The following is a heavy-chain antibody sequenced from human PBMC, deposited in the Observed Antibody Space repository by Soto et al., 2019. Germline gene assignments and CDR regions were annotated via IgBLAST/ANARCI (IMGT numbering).Heavy chain of an antibody. D-gene: IGHD1-1*01. V-gene: IGHV4-59*01. Sequence: SETLSLTCTVSGGSISSYYWSWIRQPPGKGLEWIGYIHYSGSTNYNPSLKSRVTISVDTSKSQFPLKLSSVTAADTAVYYCARDSGATRFDYWGQGSLVTVS. CDR3: ARDSGATRFDY. CDR2: IHYSGST. CDR1: GGSISSYY. J-gene: IGHJ4*02.